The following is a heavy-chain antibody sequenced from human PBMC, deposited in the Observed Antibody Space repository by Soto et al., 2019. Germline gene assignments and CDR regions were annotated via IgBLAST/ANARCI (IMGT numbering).Heavy chain of an antibody. Sequence: SKTLSLTCTVSGGSLTAYSWNWIRQPVGKGLEWIGRIDTSGKTNYIPSLKSRLTMSIDRFKNQFSLNLKFVTAADTAVYFCAKDESGAADIWGQGTMVTVS. V-gene: IGHV4-4*07. CDR1: GGSLTAYS. CDR2: IDTSGKT. CDR3: AKDESGAADI. J-gene: IGHJ3*02. D-gene: IGHD7-27*01.